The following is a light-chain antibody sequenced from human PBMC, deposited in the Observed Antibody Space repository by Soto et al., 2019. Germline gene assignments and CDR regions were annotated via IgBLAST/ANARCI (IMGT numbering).Light chain of an antibody. CDR1: QGISNY. CDR2: AAS. J-gene: IGKJ1*01. V-gene: IGKV1-27*01. Sequence: DLQMTQSPSSLSASVGDRVTITCRARQGISNYLAWYQQKPGKLPKLLIYAASTLQSGVPSRFSGSGSGTDFTLTISSLQPEDVATYYCQKYDSAPWTFGQGTKVEIK. CDR3: QKYDSAPWT.